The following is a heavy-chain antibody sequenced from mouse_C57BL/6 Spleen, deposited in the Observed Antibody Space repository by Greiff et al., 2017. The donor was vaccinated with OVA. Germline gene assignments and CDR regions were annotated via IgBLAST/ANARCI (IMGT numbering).Heavy chain of an antibody. Sequence: EVQGVESGGGLVKPGGSLKLSCAASGFTFSSYAMSWVRQTPEKRLEWVATISDGGSYTYYPDNVKGRFTISRDNAKNNLYLQMSHLKSEDTAMYYCARSSYGSSPRDYWGQGTTLTVSS. CDR2: ISDGGSYT. CDR3: ARSSYGSSPRDY. J-gene: IGHJ2*01. CDR1: GFTFSSYA. D-gene: IGHD1-1*01. V-gene: IGHV5-4*01.